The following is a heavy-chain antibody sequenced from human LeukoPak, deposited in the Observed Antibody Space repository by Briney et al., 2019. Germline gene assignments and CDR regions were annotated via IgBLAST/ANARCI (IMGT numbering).Heavy chain of an antibody. V-gene: IGHV1-69*04. D-gene: IGHD6-13*01. J-gene: IGHJ4*02. CDR3: ARDEAAAGTGY. Sequence: ASVKVSCKASGGTFSSYAISWVRQAPGQGLEWMGRIIPILGIANYAQKFQGRVTITADKSTGTAYMELSSLRSEDTAVYYCARDEAAAGTGYWGQGTLVTVSS. CDR1: GGTFSSYA. CDR2: IIPILGIA.